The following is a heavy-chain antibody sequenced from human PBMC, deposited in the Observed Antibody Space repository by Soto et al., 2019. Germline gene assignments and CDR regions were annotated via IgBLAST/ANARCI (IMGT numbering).Heavy chain of an antibody. CDR2: IYYSGST. CDR3: ARDIMGTNYYYYGMDV. D-gene: IGHD2-8*01. CDR1: GGSISSYY. J-gene: IGHJ6*02. Sequence: QVQLQESGPGLVKPSETLCLTCTVSGGSISSYYWSWIRPPPGKGLEWIGYIYYSGSTNYNPSLKSRVTISVDTSKNQFSLKLSSVTAADAAVYYCARDIMGTNYYYYGMDVWGQGTTVTVSS. V-gene: IGHV4-59*01.